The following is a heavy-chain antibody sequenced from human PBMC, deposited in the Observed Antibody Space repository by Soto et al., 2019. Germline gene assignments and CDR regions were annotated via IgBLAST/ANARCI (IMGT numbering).Heavy chain of an antibody. D-gene: IGHD3-10*01. CDR2: INTHNGNT. V-gene: IGHV1-18*01. J-gene: IGHJ6*02. CDR3: TREGSAPYYYYGMDA. Sequence: ASVKVSCKASGYTFTTYGISWVRQAPGQGLEWLGCINTHNGNTNYAQNLQGRVIMTADTSTSTAYMELRSLRSDDTAIYYCTREGSAPYYYYGMDAWGQGTTVTVSS. CDR1: GYTFTTYG.